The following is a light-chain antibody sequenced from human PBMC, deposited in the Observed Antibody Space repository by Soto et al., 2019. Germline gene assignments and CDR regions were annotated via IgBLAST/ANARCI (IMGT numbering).Light chain of an antibody. J-gene: IGKJ4*01. CDR3: QQSFSTLSAT. Sequence: DIQMTQSPSSLSASVGDRVTITCRASQSISTNLNWYQQKLGKAPKLLIYATSSLQSGVPSRFSGSGSGTDLTLTISSLQPEDFATYYCQQSFSTLSATFGGGTKVEIK. V-gene: IGKV1-39*01. CDR2: ATS. CDR1: QSISTN.